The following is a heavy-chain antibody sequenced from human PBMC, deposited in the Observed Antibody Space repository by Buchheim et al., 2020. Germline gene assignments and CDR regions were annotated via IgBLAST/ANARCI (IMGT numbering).Heavy chain of an antibody. J-gene: IGHJ6*02. V-gene: IGHV3-74*01. CDR3: ARDRSYSMDV. CDR2: IWSDGIST. CDR1: GFTFSSSW. Sequence: EVQLVESGGGFVQPGGSLRLSCTASGFTFSSSWMHWVRQAPGKGLVWVSRIWSDGISTSYADSVKGRFTIPRDNAKNMVYLPMNSLRAEDTAVYYCARDRSYSMDVWGQGTT.